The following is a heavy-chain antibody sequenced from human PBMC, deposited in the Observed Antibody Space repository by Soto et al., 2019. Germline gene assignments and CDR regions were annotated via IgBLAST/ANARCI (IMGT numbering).Heavy chain of an antibody. Sequence: GGSLRLSCAASGFTVSSNYMSWVRQAPGKGLEWVSVIYSGGSTYYADSVKGRFTISRDNSKNTLYLQMNSLRAEDTAVYYCAREGPLYCSGGSCYSGWFDPWGQGTLVTVSS. CDR3: AREGPLYCSGGSCYSGWFDP. CDR1: GFTVSSNY. V-gene: IGHV3-66*01. D-gene: IGHD2-15*01. J-gene: IGHJ5*02. CDR2: IYSGGST.